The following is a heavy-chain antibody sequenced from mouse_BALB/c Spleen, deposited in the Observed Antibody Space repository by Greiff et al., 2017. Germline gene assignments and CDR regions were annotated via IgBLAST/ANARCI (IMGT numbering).Heavy chain of an antibody. CDR1: GFSLTSYG. CDR3: AENYYGNPYYAMDY. Sequence: VQLQQSGPGLVAPSQSLSITCTVSGFSLTSYGVHWVRQPPGKGLEWLGVIWAGGSTNYNSALLSRLSISKDNSKSQVFLKMNSLQTDDTAMYYCAENYYGNPYYAMDYWGQGTSVTVSS. V-gene: IGHV2-9*02. D-gene: IGHD2-1*01. CDR2: IWAGGST. J-gene: IGHJ4*01.